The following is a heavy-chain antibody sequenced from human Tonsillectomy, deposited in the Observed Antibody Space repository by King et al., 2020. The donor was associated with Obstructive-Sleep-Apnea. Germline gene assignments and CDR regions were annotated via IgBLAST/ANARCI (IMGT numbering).Heavy chain of an antibody. D-gene: IGHD6-19*01. CDR1: GFTFSSYG. V-gene: IGHV3-33*01. CDR2: IWYDGSNK. CDR3: ARNDLVRSSGIFDY. Sequence: VQLVESGGGVVQPGRSLRLSCAASGFTFSSYGMHWVRQAPGKGLEWVAVIWYDGSNKYYADSVKGRFTISRDNSKNKLYLQMNSLRAEDTAVYYCARNDLVRSSGIFDYWGQGTLVTVSS. J-gene: IGHJ4*02.